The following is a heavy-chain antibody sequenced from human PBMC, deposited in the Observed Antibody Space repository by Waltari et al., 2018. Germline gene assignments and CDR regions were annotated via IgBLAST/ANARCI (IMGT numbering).Heavy chain of an antibody. V-gene: IGHV4-59*07. CDR3: ARGIAGGKVFDY. J-gene: IGHJ4*02. D-gene: IGHD6-13*01. CDR1: GGPINGYY. CDR2: IYSGST. Sequence: QVQLQESGPGLVKPLDTLSLTCTVSGGPINGYYWSWVRQPPGKGLEWIGYIYSGSTNDNPSLKSRVAISLDTSKSQFSLKLNSVTAADTALYYCARGIAGGKVFDYWGQGTLVTVSS.